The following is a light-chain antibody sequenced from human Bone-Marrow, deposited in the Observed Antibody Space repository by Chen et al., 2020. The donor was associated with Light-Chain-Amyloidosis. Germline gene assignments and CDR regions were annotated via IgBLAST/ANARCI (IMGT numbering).Light chain of an antibody. CDR3: SSYAGSTNWV. Sequence: QSALTQPPSASGSPGQSVTISCTGTSSDVGGYNYVSWYQQHPGKAPKLMIYEVSKRPSGVPDRFSGSKSGNTASLNVSGLQAEDEADYYCSSYAGSTNWVFGGGTKLTVL. V-gene: IGLV2-8*01. J-gene: IGLJ3*02. CDR1: SSDVGGYNY. CDR2: EVS.